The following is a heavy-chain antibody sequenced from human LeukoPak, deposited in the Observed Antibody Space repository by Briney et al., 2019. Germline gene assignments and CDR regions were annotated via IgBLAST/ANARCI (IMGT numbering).Heavy chain of an antibody. CDR3: ARQGPNWYFGL. Sequence: RPGGSLRLSCAASGFTLSSFDMHWVRQATGKGLEWVSTIATAGDTFYLDSVKGRFTISRENAKNSLYLQMNSLRAGDTAVYYCARQGPNWYFGLWGRGTLVTVSS. V-gene: IGHV3-13*01. CDR1: GFTLSSFD. CDR2: IATAGDT. J-gene: IGHJ2*01.